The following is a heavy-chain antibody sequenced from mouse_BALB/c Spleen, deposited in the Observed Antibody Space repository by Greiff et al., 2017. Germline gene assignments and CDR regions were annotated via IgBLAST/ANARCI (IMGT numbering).Heavy chain of an antibody. CDR1: GFTFSSYA. CDR3: ARGEYGNYNAMDY. D-gene: IGHD2-10*02. V-gene: IGHV5-9-4*01. J-gene: IGHJ4*01. Sequence: EVKLVESGGGLVKPGGSLKLSCAASGFTFSSYAMSWVRQSPEKRLEWVAEISSGGSYTYYPDTVTGRFTISRDNAKNTLYLEMSSLRSEDTAMYYCARGEYGNYNAMDYWGQGTSVTVCS. CDR2: ISSGGSYT.